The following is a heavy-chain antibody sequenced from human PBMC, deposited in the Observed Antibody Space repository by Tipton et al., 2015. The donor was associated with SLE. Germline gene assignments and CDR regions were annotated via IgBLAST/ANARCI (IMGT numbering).Heavy chain of an antibody. CDR3: AMDIVLMVGAFDI. V-gene: IGHV3-30*02. CDR2: IRYDGSNK. Sequence: QLVQSGGGVVQPGGSLRLSCAASGFTFSSYGMHWVRQAPGKGLEWVAFIRYDGSNKYYADSVKGRFTISRDNSKNTLYLQMNSLRAADTAVYYCAMDIVLMVGAFDIWGQGTMVTVSS. D-gene: IGHD2-8*01. CDR1: GFTFSSYG. J-gene: IGHJ3*02.